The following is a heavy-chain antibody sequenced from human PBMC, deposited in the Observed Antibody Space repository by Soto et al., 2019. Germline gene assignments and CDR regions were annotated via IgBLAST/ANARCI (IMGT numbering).Heavy chain of an antibody. CDR3: ARGAAGTFWYFDL. CDR2: IYSGGST. CDR1: GFTVSSNY. V-gene: IGHV3-53*01. J-gene: IGHJ2*01. D-gene: IGHD6-13*01. Sequence: EVQLVESGGGLIQPGGSLRLSCAASGFTVSSNYMSWVRQAPGKGLEWVSVIYSGGSTYYADSVKGRFTISRDNSKNTLYLQMNSLRAGDTAVYYCARGAAGTFWYFDLWGRGTLVTVSS.